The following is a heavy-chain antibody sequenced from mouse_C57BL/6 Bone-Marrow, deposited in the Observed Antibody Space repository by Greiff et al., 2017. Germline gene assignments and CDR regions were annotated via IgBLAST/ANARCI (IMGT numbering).Heavy chain of an antibody. J-gene: IGHJ4*01. V-gene: IGHV1-37*01. Sequence: EVQLQQSGPELVKPGASVKISCTASGFSFTGYFMHWVKQSPGKSLEWIGRINPYNGDTFYNQKFKGKATMTVDKSSSTANMELLSLTSEDSAVYDFERWDGYPYYYAIDYWGQGTSVTVSS. CDR3: ERWDGYPYYYAIDY. CDR1: GFSFTGYF. D-gene: IGHD2-3*01. CDR2: INPYNGDT.